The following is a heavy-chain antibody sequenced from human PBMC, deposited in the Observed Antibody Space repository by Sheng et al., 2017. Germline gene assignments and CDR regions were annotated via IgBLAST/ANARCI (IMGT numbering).Heavy chain of an antibody. CDR1: GGSISSSSYY. CDR2: IYYSGST. D-gene: IGHD6-19*01. J-gene: IGHJ4*02. Sequence: QLQLQESGPGLVKPSETLSLTCTVSGGSISSSSYYWGWIRQPPGKGLEWIGSIYYSGSTYYNPSLKSRVTISVDTSKNQFSLKLSSVTAADTAVYYCARDPGVVAVAGTGFDYWGQGTLGHRLL. V-gene: IGHV4-39*07. CDR3: ARDPGVVAVAGTGFDY.